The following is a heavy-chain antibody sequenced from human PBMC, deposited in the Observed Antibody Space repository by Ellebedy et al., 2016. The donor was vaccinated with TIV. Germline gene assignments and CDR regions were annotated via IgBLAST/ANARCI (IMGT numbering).Heavy chain of an antibody. CDR2: ISSGSGTI. CDR3: ARVYRGIHFGMDV. CDR1: GFIFSSYA. J-gene: IGHJ6*02. Sequence: PGGSLRLSCAASGFIFSSYAMNWVRQAPGKGLEWVSSISSGSGTIYYADSVKGRFTLSRDNAKNSLYLQMNSLGDEDTAVYYCARVYRGIHFGMDVWGQGTTVTVSS. D-gene: IGHD1-26*01. V-gene: IGHV3-48*02.